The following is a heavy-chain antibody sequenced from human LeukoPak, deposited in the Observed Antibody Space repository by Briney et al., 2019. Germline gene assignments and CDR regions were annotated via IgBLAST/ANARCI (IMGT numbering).Heavy chain of an antibody. CDR1: GFTFSSYA. CDR2: ISGSGGRT. Sequence: LPGGSLRLSCAASGFTFSSYAMTWVRQAPGKGLEWVSGISGSGGRTFYADAVKGRFTISRDNSKNTLYLHMNNLRDDDTAVYYCAKDIWGGTAMVFDYWGQGTLVTVSS. D-gene: IGHD5-18*01. J-gene: IGHJ4*02. CDR3: AKDIWGGTAMVFDY. V-gene: IGHV3-23*01.